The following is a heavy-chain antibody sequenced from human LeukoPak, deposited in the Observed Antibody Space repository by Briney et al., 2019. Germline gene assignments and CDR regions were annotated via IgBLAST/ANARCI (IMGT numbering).Heavy chain of an antibody. V-gene: IGHV4-34*01. Sequence: SETLSLTCAVYGGSFGGYYWTWIRQPPGKGLEWIGEITYSGSTNYNPSLKSRVTISVDTSKNQFSLNLSSVTAADTAVYYCARRSMYSSSSAFNLWGQGTLDAVSS. J-gene: IGHJ4*02. CDR3: ARRSMYSSSSAFNL. CDR2: ITYSGST. CDR1: GGSFGGYY. D-gene: IGHD6-6*01.